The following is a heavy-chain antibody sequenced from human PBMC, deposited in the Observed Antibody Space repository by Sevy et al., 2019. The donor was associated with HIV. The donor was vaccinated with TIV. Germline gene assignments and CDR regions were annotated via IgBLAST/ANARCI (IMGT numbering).Heavy chain of an antibody. Sequence: GGSLRLSCAASGFTFSSYGMHWVRQAPGKGLEWVAVIWNDRSNKHYADSVKGRFTISRDNSKNTVYLQMNSLTAEDTALYYCAKDVPDQSWYDDFWSGSPCFDYWGRGILVTVSS. CDR3: AKDVPDQSWYDDFWSGSPCFDY. J-gene: IGHJ4*01. CDR1: GFTFSSYG. D-gene: IGHD3-3*01. CDR2: IWNDRSNK. V-gene: IGHV3-33*06.